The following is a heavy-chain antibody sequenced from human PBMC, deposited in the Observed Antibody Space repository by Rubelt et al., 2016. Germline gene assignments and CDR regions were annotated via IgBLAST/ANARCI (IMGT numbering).Heavy chain of an antibody. CDR2: IMPIFGTA. CDR3: RRDRWLDESSGGDAFDI. Sequence: QVQLVQSGAEVKKPGSSVKVSCKASGGTFSSYAISWVRQAPGQGLEWLGGIMPIFGTANYEQKFQGRVLITSTKSTSTAYMGLRSRVSEDTAGYYCRRDRWLDESSGGDAFDIWGQGTMVTVSS. V-gene: IGHV1-69*06. J-gene: IGHJ3*02. CDR1: GGTFSSYA. D-gene: IGHD3-22*01.